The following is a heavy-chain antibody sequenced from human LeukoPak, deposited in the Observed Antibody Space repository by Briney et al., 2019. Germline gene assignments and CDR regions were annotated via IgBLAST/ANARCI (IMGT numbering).Heavy chain of an antibody. CDR1: GGSFSGYY. CDR3: ARGRYCSGGSCSLRGDY. V-gene: IGHV4-34*01. CDR2: INHSGST. J-gene: IGHJ4*02. D-gene: IGHD2-15*01. Sequence: SETLSLTCAVYGGSFSGYYWSWIRQPPGTGLEWIGEINHSGSTNYNPSLKSRVTISVDTSKNQFSLKLSSVTAADTAVYYCARGRYCSGGSCSLRGDYWGQGTLVTVSS.